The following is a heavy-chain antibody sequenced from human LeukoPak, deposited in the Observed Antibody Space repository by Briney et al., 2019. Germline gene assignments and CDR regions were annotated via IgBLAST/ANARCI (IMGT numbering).Heavy chain of an antibody. J-gene: IGHJ4*02. CDR2: INHSGST. V-gene: IGHV4-34*01. D-gene: IGHD1-14*01. CDR3: AHTETGGLDFDY. Sequence: SETLSLTCAVYGGSFSGYYWSCIRQPPGKGLEWIGEINHSGSTNYNPSLKSRVTISVATSKNQFSLKLSSVPAADTAVYYCAHTETGGLDFDYWGQGTLVTVSS. CDR1: GGSFSGYY.